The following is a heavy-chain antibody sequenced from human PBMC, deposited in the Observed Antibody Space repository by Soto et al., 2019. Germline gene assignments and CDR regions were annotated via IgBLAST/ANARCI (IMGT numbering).Heavy chain of an antibody. J-gene: IGHJ3*02. V-gene: IGHV3-48*02. CDR3: AREDGYRGGDAFDI. D-gene: IGHD5-12*01. Sequence: GGSLRLSCAASGFTFSSYSMNWVRQAPGKGLEWVSYISSSSSTIYYADSVKGRFTISRDNAKNSLYLQMNSLRDEDTAVYYCAREDGYRGGDAFDIWGQGTMVTVSS. CDR1: GFTFSSYS. CDR2: ISSSSSTI.